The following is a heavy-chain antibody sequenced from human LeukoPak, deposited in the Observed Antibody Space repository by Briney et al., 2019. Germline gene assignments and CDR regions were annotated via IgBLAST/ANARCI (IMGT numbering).Heavy chain of an antibody. D-gene: IGHD3-22*01. Sequence: PGGSLRLSCAASGLNFAGHSMNWVRQAPGKGLEWVSYIIKIGYNDIYYADSVKGRFTISRDNAKNSLYLQMNSLRAEDTAVYYCAKEGYYYDSSGYKGDRIFDYWGQGTLVTVSS. CDR1: GLNFAGHS. V-gene: IGHV3-21*01. J-gene: IGHJ4*02. CDR3: AKEGYYYDSSGYKGDRIFDY. CDR2: IIKIGYNDI.